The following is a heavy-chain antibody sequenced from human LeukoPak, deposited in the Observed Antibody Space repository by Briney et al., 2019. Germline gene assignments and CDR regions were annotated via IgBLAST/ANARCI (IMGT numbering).Heavy chain of an antibody. CDR3: ARETRGALVAPAATPINWFDP. J-gene: IGHJ5*02. D-gene: IGHD2-2*01. CDR1: GGSISSGGYY. Sequence: SETLSLTCTVSGGSISSGGYYWSWIRQHPGKGLEWIGYIYYSGSTYYNPSLKSRVTISVDTSKNQFSLKLSSVTAADTAVYYCARETRGALVAPAATPINWFDPWGQGTLVTVSS. V-gene: IGHV4-31*03. CDR2: IYYSGST.